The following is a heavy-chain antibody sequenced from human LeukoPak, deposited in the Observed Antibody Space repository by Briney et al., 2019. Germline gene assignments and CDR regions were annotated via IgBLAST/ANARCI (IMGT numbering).Heavy chain of an antibody. CDR2: IYTSGST. CDR1: GGSISSYY. J-gene: IGHJ4*02. Sequence: SETLSLTCTVSGGSISSYYWSWIRQPPGKGLEWIGYIYTSGSTNYNPSLKSRVTVSVDTSKNQFSLKLSSVTAADTAVYYCARDSSVVALSYWGQGTLVTVSS. CDR3: ARDSSVVALSY. V-gene: IGHV4-4*09. D-gene: IGHD2-15*01.